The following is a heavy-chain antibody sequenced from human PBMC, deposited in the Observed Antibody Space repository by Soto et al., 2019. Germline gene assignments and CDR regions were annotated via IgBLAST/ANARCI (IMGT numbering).Heavy chain of an antibody. Sequence: SLRLSCAASGFTFSSYSMNWVRQAPGKGLEWVSYISSSSSTIYYADSVKGRFTISRDNAKNSLYLQMNSLRAEDTAVYYCARDNTFSYYYYMDVWGKGTTVTVSS. V-gene: IGHV3-48*01. CDR3: ARDNTFSYYYYMDV. CDR1: GFTFSSYS. J-gene: IGHJ6*03. D-gene: IGHD3-3*02. CDR2: ISSSSSTI.